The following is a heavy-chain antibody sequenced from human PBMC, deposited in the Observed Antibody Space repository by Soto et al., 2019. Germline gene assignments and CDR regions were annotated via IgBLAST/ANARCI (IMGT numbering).Heavy chain of an antibody. CDR3: TSAERGKTGVRV. V-gene: IGHV3-11*06. Sequence: LRLSCAASGFTFSDYYLSWVRQAPGRGLEWLSYISQTGTYTNYADSVRGRFTISRDNARTSLYLQMNSLRAEDTAVYYCTSAERGKTGVRVWGLGTLVTVSS. D-gene: IGHD1-1*01. CDR1: GFTFSDYY. CDR2: ISQTGTYT. J-gene: IGHJ4*02.